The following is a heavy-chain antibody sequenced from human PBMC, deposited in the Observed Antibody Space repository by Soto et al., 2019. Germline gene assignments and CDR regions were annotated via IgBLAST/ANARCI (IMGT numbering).Heavy chain of an antibody. CDR1: GGSISSATYY. J-gene: IGHJ4*02. V-gene: IGHV4-39*01. CDR3: VRQATTSWSY. Sequence: QLEMQASGPGLVRPSETLSLTCTVSGGSISSATYYWGWIRQPPGKGLEWIGSIYYSGDTYYSPSLKSRVPISLDTSMNPFSLRLTSVSAADTAMYYCVRQATTSWSYWGQGTLVTVSP. D-gene: IGHD2-2*01. CDR2: IYYSGDT.